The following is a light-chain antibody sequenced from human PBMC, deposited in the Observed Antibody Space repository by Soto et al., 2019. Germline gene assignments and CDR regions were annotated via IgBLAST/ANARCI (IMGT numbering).Light chain of an antibody. Sequence: EIVMTRSPATLSVSPGERATLSCRASQSVGSDVAWYQQKPGQAPRLLIYGASTRATGIPARFSGSGSGTEFTLTISSLQSVDFAVYYCEQYNNWPPWTFGQGTKVEIK. CDR3: EQYNNWPPWT. V-gene: IGKV3-15*01. CDR2: GAS. CDR1: QSVGSD. J-gene: IGKJ1*01.